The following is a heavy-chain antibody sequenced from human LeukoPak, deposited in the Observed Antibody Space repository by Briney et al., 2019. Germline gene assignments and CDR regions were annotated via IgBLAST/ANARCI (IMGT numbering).Heavy chain of an antibody. V-gene: IGHV3-23*01. CDR3: AKMAGAITGNFDY. CDR2: ISGGDSNT. D-gene: IGHD1-26*01. CDR1: GFTFSSYA. Sequence: GGSLRPSCAASGFTFSSYAMSWVRQAPGKGLEWVSVISGGDSNTYYADSVKGRFTISRDNSKNTLYLQMNSLRAEDTAVYYCAKMAGAITGNFDYRGQGTLVTVSS. J-gene: IGHJ4*02.